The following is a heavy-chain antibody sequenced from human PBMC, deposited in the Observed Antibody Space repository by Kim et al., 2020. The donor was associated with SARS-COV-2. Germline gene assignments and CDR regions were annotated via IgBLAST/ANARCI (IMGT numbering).Heavy chain of an antibody. J-gene: IGHJ6*02. V-gene: IGHV4-31*02. Sequence: KSRVTISMNTSKNQFSLKLSSVTAADTAVYYCARLWGGSTSEDYYYDMDVWGQGTTVTVSS. D-gene: IGHD2-2*01. CDR3: ARLWGGSTSEDYYYDMDV.